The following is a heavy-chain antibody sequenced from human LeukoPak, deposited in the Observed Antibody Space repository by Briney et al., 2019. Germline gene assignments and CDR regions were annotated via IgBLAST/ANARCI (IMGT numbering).Heavy chain of an antibody. CDR2: ISAYNGNT. V-gene: IGHV1-18*01. Sequence: ASVKVSCKASGYTFTTYGISWVRPAPGEGLEWMGWISAYNGNTNYAQKLQGRVTMTTDTSTSTAYMELRSLRSDDTAVYYCTRDWSCSGGSCYNCFDPWGQGTLVTASS. D-gene: IGHD2-15*01. CDR3: TRDWSCSGGSCYNCFDP. CDR1: GYTFTTYG. J-gene: IGHJ5*02.